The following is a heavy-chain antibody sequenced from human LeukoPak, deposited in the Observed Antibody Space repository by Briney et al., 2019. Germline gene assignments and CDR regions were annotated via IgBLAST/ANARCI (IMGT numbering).Heavy chain of an antibody. Sequence: SQTLSLTCAISGDSVSGNSTAYNWIRQSPSRGFEWLGRTYYRSKWYNDYAVSVKSRIIINPDTSKNQLSLQLKSVTPEDTAVYYCARGGQGDGYSADEAFDFWGQGTMVTVSS. V-gene: IGHV6-1*01. J-gene: IGHJ3*01. D-gene: IGHD5-24*01. CDR3: ARGGQGDGYSADEAFDF. CDR1: GDSVSGNSTA. CDR2: TYYRSKWYN.